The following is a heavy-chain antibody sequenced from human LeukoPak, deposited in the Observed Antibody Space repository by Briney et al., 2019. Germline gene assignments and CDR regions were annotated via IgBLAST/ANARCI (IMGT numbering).Heavy chain of an antibody. Sequence: ASVKVSCKASGYTFISYGISWVRQAPGQGLEWMGRINPNSGGTNYAQKFQGNVTMTRDTSISTAYMELSRLRSDDTAVYYCARGHSYGYSSWFDPWGQGSLVTVSS. CDR2: INPNSGGT. J-gene: IGHJ5*02. CDR3: ARGHSYGYSSWFDP. D-gene: IGHD5-18*01. V-gene: IGHV1-2*06. CDR1: GYTFISYG.